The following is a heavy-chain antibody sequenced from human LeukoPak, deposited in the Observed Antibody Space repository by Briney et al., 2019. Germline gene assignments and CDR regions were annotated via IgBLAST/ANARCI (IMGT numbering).Heavy chain of an antibody. CDR1: GFTFSTSS. V-gene: IGHV3-15*01. CDR3: TSGAMLVS. CDR2: IKRKSDGGTT. J-gene: IGHJ5*02. D-gene: IGHD3-22*01. Sequence: PGGSLRLSCAASGFTFSTSSMSWVRQAPGKGLEWVGRIKRKSDGGTTDYAAPVKGRFTISRDDSKNTLYLQMNSLKTEDTAVYYCTSGAMLVSWGQGTLVTVSS.